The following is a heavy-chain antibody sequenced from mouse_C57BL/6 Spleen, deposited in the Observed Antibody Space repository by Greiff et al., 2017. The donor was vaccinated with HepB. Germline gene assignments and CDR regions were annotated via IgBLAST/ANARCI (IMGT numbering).Heavy chain of an antibody. CDR3: ARDTVVATRGYFDY. Sequence: DVKLQESGGGLVKPGGSLKLSCAASGFTFSSYAMSWVRQTPEKRLEWVATISDGGSYTYYPDNVKGRFTISRDNAKNNLYLQMSHLKSEDTAMYYCARDTVVATRGYFDYWGQGTTLTVSS. CDR2: ISDGGSYT. D-gene: IGHD1-1*01. J-gene: IGHJ2*01. V-gene: IGHV5-4*01. CDR1: GFTFSSYA.